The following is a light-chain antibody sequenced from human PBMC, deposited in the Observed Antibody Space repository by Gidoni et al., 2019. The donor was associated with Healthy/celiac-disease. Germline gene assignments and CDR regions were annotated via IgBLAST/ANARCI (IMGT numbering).Light chain of an antibody. Sequence: DIQMTQSPSTLSAAVGDRVTITCRASQSISSWLDWYQQKPGKAPKLLIYKASSLESGVPSRFSGSGSGTEFTLTISSLQPDDFATYYCQQYNSYPVVTFGQGTKLEIK. CDR3: QQYNSYPVVT. CDR1: QSISSW. CDR2: KAS. J-gene: IGKJ2*01. V-gene: IGKV1-5*03.